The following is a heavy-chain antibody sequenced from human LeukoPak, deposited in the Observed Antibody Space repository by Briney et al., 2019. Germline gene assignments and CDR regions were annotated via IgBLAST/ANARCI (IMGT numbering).Heavy chain of an antibody. CDR3: AKVRPGFDP. V-gene: IGHV3-30*18. Sequence: GGSLRLSCAASGFTFSSYGMHWVRQAPGKGLEWVAVISYDGSNKYYADSVKGRFTISRDNSKNTLYLQMNSLRADDTAVYYCAKVRPGFDPWGQGTLVTVSS. CDR1: GFTFSSYG. CDR2: ISYDGSNK. J-gene: IGHJ5*02.